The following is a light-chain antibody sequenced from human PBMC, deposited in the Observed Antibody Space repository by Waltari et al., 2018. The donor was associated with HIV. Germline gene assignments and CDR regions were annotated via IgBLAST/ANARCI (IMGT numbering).Light chain of an antibody. Sequence: EIVMTQSPATLSVSPGERATLSCRASQSVSSNLAWYQQKPGQSPRLLIYGASTRATGIPARFSGSGSGTEFTLISSLQSEDFAVYYCQQYNNWPTFGQGTKVEIK. J-gene: IGKJ1*01. CDR3: QQYNNWPT. CDR2: GAS. V-gene: IGKV3-15*01. CDR1: QSVSSN.